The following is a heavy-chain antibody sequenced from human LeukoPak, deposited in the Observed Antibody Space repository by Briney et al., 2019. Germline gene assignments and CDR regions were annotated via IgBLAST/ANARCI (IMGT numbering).Heavy chain of an antibody. Sequence: GGSLRLSCAASGFTFSSYEMNWVRQAPGKGLEWVSYISSSGSTIYYADSVKGRFTISRDNSKNTLYLQMNSLRAEDTAVYYCARSRWLLSPCYFDYWGQGTLVTVSS. CDR3: ARSRWLLSPCYFDY. D-gene: IGHD5-24*01. V-gene: IGHV3-48*03. J-gene: IGHJ4*02. CDR2: ISSSGSTI. CDR1: GFTFSSYE.